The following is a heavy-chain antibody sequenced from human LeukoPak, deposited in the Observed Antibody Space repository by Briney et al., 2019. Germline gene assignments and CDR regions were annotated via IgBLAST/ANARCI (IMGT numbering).Heavy chain of an antibody. CDR1: GYSFTSYW. V-gene: IGHV5-51*01. D-gene: IGHD6-13*01. CDR3: ARLSGYSSSWYVQWFDP. J-gene: IGHJ5*02. CDR2: IYPGDSDT. Sequence: GESLKISCKGSGYSFTSYWIGWVRQMPGKGLGWMGIIYPGDSDTRYSPSFQGQVTISADKSISTAYLQWSSLKASDTAMYYCARLSGYSSSWYVQWFDPWGQGTLVTVSS.